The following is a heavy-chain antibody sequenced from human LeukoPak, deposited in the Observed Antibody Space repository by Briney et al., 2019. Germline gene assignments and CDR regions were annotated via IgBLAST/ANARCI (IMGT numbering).Heavy chain of an antibody. V-gene: IGHV4-4*08. Sequence: SETLSLTCTVSGGSVSGYYWSWIRQPPGKGLEWIGHIYSSGYRSYNPSLKSRATMSVDTSKNHFSLKVTSVTAADTAMYYCAGNDYGNYDFDYWGQGTLVTVSS. J-gene: IGHJ4*02. CDR2: IYSSGYR. CDR3: AGNDYGNYDFDY. CDR1: GGSVSGYY. D-gene: IGHD4-11*01.